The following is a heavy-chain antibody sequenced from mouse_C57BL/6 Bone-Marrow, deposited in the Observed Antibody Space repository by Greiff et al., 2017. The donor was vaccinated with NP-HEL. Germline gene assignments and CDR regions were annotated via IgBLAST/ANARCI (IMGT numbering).Heavy chain of an antibody. CDR3: ARPYYSNYLDAIDY. V-gene: IGHV3-6*01. Sequence: EVKLQQSGPGLVKPSQSLSLTCSATGYSITSGYFWNWIRQFPGTHLEWMGYIRYDGSNNYNPSLKNRISITRDTTKNQVFLKLNSVTTEDTATYYCARPYYSNYLDAIDYWGQGTSVTVSS. J-gene: IGHJ4*01. CDR1: GYSITSGYF. CDR2: IRYDGSN. D-gene: IGHD2-5*01.